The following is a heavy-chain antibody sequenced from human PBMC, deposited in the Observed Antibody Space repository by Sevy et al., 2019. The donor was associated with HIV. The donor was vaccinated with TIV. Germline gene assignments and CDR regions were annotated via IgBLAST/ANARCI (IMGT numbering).Heavy chain of an antibody. J-gene: IGHJ4*02. Sequence: SETLSLTCAGSGDSISSGGYSWNWIRQPPGKGLGGFGYSYHSGSTYANPSLHSRVTISVDGSKNQVSLKLTSVTAADTAVYYCARGDPSNPFDYWGQGTLVTVSS. CDR1: GDSISSGGYS. CDR2: SYHSGST. CDR3: ARGDPSNPFDY. V-gene: IGHV4-30-2*01.